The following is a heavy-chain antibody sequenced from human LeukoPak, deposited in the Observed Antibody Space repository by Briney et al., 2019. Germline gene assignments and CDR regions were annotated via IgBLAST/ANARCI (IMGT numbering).Heavy chain of an antibody. Sequence: SQTLSLTCAISGDSVSSNSSAWNWIRQSPSRGLEWLGRTYYRSKWYNDYAVSVKSRITINPDTSKDQFSLQLDSVTPEDTAVYYCCHSLSGRTGAFDIWGRGTVVTVSS. D-gene: IGHD2-21*01. V-gene: IGHV6-1*01. CDR1: GDSVSSNSSA. CDR2: TYYRSKWYN. CDR3: CHSLSGRTGAFDI. J-gene: IGHJ3*02.